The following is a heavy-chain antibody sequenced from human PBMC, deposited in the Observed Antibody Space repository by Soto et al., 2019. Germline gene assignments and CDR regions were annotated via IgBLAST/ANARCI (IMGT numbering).Heavy chain of an antibody. CDR2: INPDTGGT. Sequence: QVRLLQSGAEVKKSGASVKVSCKASGYTFNAYYIHWMRQAPGQGLEWMGWINPDTGGTDYAQKLQGWVTMTRDTSITTAYMELASLKIDDTAVYHCARAIARDGSSWYRGGYDSWGQGTLVTVS. D-gene: IGHD6-13*01. CDR3: ARAIARDGSSWYRGGYDS. V-gene: IGHV1-2*04. CDR1: GYTFNAYY. J-gene: IGHJ4*02.